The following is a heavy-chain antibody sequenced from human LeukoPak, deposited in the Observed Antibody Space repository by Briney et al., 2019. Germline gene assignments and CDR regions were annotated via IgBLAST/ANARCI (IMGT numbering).Heavy chain of an antibody. D-gene: IGHD3-10*01. Sequence: ASVTVSCKASGYTFTNFYLHWVRQAPGQGLEWMGIINPTSGSTTYAQNLQGRITMTRDMSTSTVYMELSSLRSEDTAVYFCARDLNPQNFGMRAFDIWGQGTKVTASS. J-gene: IGHJ3*02. CDR2: INPTSGST. CDR3: ARDLNPQNFGMRAFDI. CDR1: GYTFTNFY. V-gene: IGHV1-46*01.